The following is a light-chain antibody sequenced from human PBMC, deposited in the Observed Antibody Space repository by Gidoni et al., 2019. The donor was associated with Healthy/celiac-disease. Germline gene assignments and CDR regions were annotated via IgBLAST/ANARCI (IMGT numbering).Light chain of an antibody. Sequence: DIQMTQSPSSLAASVGDRVTITCQASQDISNYLNWYQQKPGKAPKRLIYDASNLETGVPSRFSGSGSGTDFTFTISSLQPEDIATYYCQQYDNLPFTFXXXTRLEIK. V-gene: IGKV1-33*01. J-gene: IGKJ5*01. CDR3: QQYDNLPFT. CDR1: QDISNY. CDR2: DAS.